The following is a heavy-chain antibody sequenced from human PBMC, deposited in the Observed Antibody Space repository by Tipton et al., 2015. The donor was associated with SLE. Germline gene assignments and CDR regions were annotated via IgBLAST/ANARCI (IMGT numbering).Heavy chain of an antibody. D-gene: IGHD2-21*01. V-gene: IGHV4-30-2*01. Sequence: TLSLTCPVSGGSISSGAYSWSWIRQPPGKGLEWIGYVYRRGSTYYNPSLKSRVTISVYKSKNQFSLNLTSVTAADTAVYYCAWSGQILVDAGHRDVWGRLTRVT. CDR2: VYRRGST. J-gene: IGHJ6*02. CDR1: GGSISSGAYS. CDR3: AWSGQILVDAGHRDV.